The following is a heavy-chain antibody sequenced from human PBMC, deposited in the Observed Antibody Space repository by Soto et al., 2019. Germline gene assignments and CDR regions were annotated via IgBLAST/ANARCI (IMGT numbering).Heavy chain of an antibody. CDR3: ARGGRRNYYYYYYGIDV. CDR1: GGSFSGYY. J-gene: IGHJ6*02. V-gene: IGHV4-34*01. CDR2: INHSGST. Sequence: SETLSLTCAVYGGSFSGYYWSWIRQPPGKGLEWIGEINHSGSTNYNPSLKSRVTISVDTSKNQFSLKLSSVTAADTAVYYCARGGRRNYYYYYYGIDVWGQGTTVTVSS.